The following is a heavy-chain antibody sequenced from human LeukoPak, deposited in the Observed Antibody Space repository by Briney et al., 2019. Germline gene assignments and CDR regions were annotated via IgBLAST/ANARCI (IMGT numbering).Heavy chain of an antibody. CDR1: GFTVSSNY. V-gene: IGHV3-53*01. CDR2: IYSGGST. CDR3: AELGITMIGGV. Sequence: GGSLRLSCAASGFTVSSNYMSWVRQAPGKGLEWVSVIYSGGSTYYADSVKGRFTTSRDNAKNSLYLQMNSLRAEDTAVYYCAELGITMIGGVWGKGTTVTISS. D-gene: IGHD3-10*02. J-gene: IGHJ6*04.